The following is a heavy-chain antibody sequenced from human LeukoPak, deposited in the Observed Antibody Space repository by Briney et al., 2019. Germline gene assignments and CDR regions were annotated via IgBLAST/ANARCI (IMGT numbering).Heavy chain of an antibody. CDR3: AVTTGAFDI. CDR1: GFTFDDYA. J-gene: IGHJ3*02. CDR2: ISWNSGSI. D-gene: IGHD1-1*01. Sequence: PGRSLRLSCAASGFTFDDYAMHWVRQAPGKGLEWVSGISWNSGSIGYADSVKGRFTISRDNAKNSLYLQMNSLRAEDTALYYCAVTTGAFDIWGQGTMVTVSS. V-gene: IGHV3-9*01.